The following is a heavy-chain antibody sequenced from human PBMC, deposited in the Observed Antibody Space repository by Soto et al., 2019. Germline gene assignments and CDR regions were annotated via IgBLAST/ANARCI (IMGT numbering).Heavy chain of an antibody. CDR1: GGSISSYY. CDR3: ARSGLWFGGLRSAFDI. D-gene: IGHD3-10*01. CDR2: IYYSGST. V-gene: IGHV4-59*01. Sequence: QVQLQESGPGLVKPSETLSLTCTVSGGSISSYYWSWIRQPPGKGLEWIGYIYYSGSTNYNPSLKSRVTISVDTSKNQFSLKLSSVTAADTAVYYCARSGLWFGGLRSAFDIWGQGTMVTVSS. J-gene: IGHJ3*02.